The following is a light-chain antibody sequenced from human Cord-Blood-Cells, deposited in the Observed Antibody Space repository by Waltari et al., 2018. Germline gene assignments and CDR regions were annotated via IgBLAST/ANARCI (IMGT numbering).Light chain of an antibody. J-gene: IGLJ2*01. CDR3: SSYTSSSTYVV. CDR2: DVS. Sequence: QSALTQPASVSGSPGQSLPISCTGTSSDVGGHNYVSWYQQHPGKAPKLMIYDVSKRPSGVSNRFSGSKSGNTASLTISGLQAEDEADYYCSSYTSSSTYVVFGGGTKLTVL. V-gene: IGLV2-14*01. CDR1: SSDVGGHNY.